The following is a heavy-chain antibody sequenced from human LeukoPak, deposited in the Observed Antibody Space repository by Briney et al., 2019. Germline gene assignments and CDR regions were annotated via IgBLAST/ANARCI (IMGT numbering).Heavy chain of an antibody. V-gene: IGHV4-4*08. CDR3: ARERGSGGTPVLFDY. Sequence: SETLSLTCSVSGGSISSYYWSWIRQSPENGLEWIGYIYTSGSTNYNPSLKSRVTMSVDTSKNQFSLKLSSVTAADTAVYYCARERGSGGTPVLFDYWGQGTLVTVSS. CDR1: GGSISSYY. D-gene: IGHD4-23*01. J-gene: IGHJ4*02. CDR2: IYTSGST.